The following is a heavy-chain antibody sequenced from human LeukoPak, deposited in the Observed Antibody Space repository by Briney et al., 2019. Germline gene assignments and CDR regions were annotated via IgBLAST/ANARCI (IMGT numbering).Heavy chain of an antibody. J-gene: IGHJ4*02. CDR1: GFTFSSYA. CDR3: GRDSSGSY. CDR2: INSDGSST. D-gene: IGHD6-6*01. Sequence: GGSLRLSCAASGFTFSSYAMSWVRQAPVKGLVWVSRINSDGSSTSYADSVKGRFTISRDNAKNTLYLQMNSLRAEDTAVYYCGRDSSGSYGGRGPLPTVSS. V-gene: IGHV3-74*01.